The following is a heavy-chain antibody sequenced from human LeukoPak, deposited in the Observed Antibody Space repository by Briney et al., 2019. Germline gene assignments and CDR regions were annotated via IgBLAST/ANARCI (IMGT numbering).Heavy chain of an antibody. CDR1: GGSISSSSYY. V-gene: IGHV4-39*01. D-gene: IGHD2-2*01. CDR2: IYYSGST. CDR3: ARGYHLPRYFDL. Sequence: SETLSLTCTVSGGSISSSSYYWGWIRQPPGKGLEWIGSIYYSGSTYYNPSLKSRVTISVDTSKNQFSLKLTSVTAADTAVYYCARGYHLPRYFDLWGRGTLVTVSS. J-gene: IGHJ2*01.